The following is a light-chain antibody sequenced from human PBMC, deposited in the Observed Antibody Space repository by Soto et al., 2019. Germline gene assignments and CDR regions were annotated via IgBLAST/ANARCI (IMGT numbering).Light chain of an antibody. J-gene: IGKJ1*01. Sequence: DVVMTQSPLSLPVTLGQPSSISCRSSQSIVYSYGQAYLSWFQQRPGQSPRRLIYRSSNRASGGPQICRHSLRGQDFAFSIYTLADEDLAIYFLMQGLDWRPTFG. CDR1: QSIVYSYGQAY. CDR3: MQGLDWRPT. CDR2: RSS. V-gene: IGKV2-30*01.